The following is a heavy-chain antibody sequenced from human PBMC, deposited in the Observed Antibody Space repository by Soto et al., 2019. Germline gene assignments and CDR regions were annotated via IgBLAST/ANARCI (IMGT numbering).Heavy chain of an antibody. D-gene: IGHD1-26*01. CDR1: GFTFTSSA. CDR3: AAESSGSTLGDI. V-gene: IGHV1-58*01. J-gene: IGHJ3*02. CDR2: IVVGSGNT. Sequence: QMQLVQSGPEVKKPGTSVKVSCKASGFTFTSSAVQWVRQARGQRLEWIGWIVVGSGNTNYAQKFQERVTITRDMSTSTAYIELSSLRSEDTAVYYCAAESSGSTLGDIWGQGTMVTVSS.